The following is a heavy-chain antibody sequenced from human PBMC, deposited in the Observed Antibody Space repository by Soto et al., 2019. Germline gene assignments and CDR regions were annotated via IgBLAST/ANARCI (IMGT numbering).Heavy chain of an antibody. J-gene: IGHJ6*01. CDR1: GGSFSGYY. CDR3: VRSVPAATWAYNGLDV. D-gene: IGHD2-15*01. V-gene: IGHV4-34*01. CDR2: INHSGST. Sequence: SETLSLTCAVYGGSFSGYYWSWIRQPPGKGLEWIGEINHSGSTNYNPSLKSRVTISVDTSKNQFSLKLSSVTAADTAVYYCVRSVPAATWAYNGLDVWGQGTTVTVPQ.